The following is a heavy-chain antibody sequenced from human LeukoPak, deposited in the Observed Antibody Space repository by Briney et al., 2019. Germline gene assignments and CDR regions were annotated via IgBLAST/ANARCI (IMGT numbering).Heavy chain of an antibody. D-gene: IGHD3-22*01. J-gene: IGHJ4*02. CDR1: GYTFTSYG. CDR3: AREASGGDYDSSGLGYDY. V-gene: IGHV1-18*01. CDR2: ISAYNGNT. Sequence: ASVKVSCKASGYTFTSYGISWVRQAPGQGLEWMGWISAYNGNTNYAQKLQGGVTMTTDTSTSTAYMELRSLRSDDTAVYYCAREASGGDYDSSGLGYDYWGQGTLVTVSS.